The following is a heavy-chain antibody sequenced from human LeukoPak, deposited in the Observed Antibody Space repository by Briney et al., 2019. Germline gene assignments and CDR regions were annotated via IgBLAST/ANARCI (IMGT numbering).Heavy chain of an antibody. Sequence: GGSLRLSCAASGFTFSRYGMHWVRQAPGKGLEWVAVISYDGSNKYYVDSVKGRFTISKDNSKNTLYLQMNSLRAEDTAVYYCAKDRDILTGYLNYWGQGTLVTVSS. D-gene: IGHD3-9*01. CDR3: AKDRDILTGYLNY. CDR1: GFTFSRYG. V-gene: IGHV3-30*18. J-gene: IGHJ4*02. CDR2: ISYDGSNK.